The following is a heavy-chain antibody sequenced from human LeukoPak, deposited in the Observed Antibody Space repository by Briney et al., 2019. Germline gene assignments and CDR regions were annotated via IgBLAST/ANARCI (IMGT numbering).Heavy chain of an antibody. V-gene: IGHV3-9*01. CDR1: GFTFDDYA. J-gene: IGHJ4*03. D-gene: IGHD6-13*01. CDR3: AKDYSSSWYYFDY. Sequence: GGSLRLSCTASGFTFDDYAMHWVRQVPGKGLEWVSGISWNSGRRGYADSVKGRFTISRDNAKNSLYLQMNSLRAEDTALYYCAKDYSSSWYYFDYWGQGTTVTVSS. CDR2: ISWNSGRR.